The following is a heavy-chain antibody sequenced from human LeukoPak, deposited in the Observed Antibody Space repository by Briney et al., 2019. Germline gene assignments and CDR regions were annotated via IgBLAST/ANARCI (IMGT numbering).Heavy chain of an antibody. CDR3: ARDPYYDILTGYLIRGAFDI. V-gene: IGHV4-39*07. J-gene: IGHJ3*02. CDR2: IYYSGNT. Sequence: SETLSLTCTVSGVSISSSNSYWGWIRQPPGKGLEWIVSIYYSGNTYYNASLKSQISISIDTSKNQFSLKLNSVTAADTAVYYCARDPYYDILTGYLIRGAFDIWGLGTMVTVSS. CDR1: GVSISSSNSY. D-gene: IGHD3-9*01.